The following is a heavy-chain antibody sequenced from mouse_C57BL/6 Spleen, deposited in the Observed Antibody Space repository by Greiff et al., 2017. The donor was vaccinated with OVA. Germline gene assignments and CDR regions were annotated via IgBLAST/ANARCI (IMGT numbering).Heavy chain of an antibody. D-gene: IGHD2-1*01. J-gene: IGHJ3*01. Sequence: VQLQQSGTVLARPGASVKMSCKTSGYTFTSYWMHWVKQRPGQGLEWIGAIYPGNSDTSYNQKFKGKAKLTAVTSARTAYMTLSSLTNEDYAVYYSTDGNYSGFAYWGQGTLVTVSA. V-gene: IGHV1-5*01. CDR1: GYTFTSYW. CDR2: IYPGNSDT. CDR3: TDGNYSGFAY.